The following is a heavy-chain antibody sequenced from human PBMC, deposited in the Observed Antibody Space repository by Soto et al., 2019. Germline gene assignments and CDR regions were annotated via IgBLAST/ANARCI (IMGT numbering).Heavy chain of an antibody. V-gene: IGHV4-34*01. Sequence: SETQCLTCAVYGGSFSGYYGSWIRQPPGKGLEWIGEINHSGSTNYNPSLKSRVTISVDTSKNQFSLKLSSVTAADTAVYYCARGPSYDFWSGYVYYYYMDVWGKGTTVTVSS. J-gene: IGHJ6*03. D-gene: IGHD3-3*01. CDR3: ARGPSYDFWSGYVYYYYMDV. CDR2: INHSGST. CDR1: GGSFSGYY.